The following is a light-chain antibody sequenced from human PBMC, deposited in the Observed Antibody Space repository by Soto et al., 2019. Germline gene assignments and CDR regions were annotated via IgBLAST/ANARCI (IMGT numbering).Light chain of an antibody. V-gene: IGLV2-23*01. CDR3: CSYAGSSTWV. CDR1: SSDVGSYNL. J-gene: IGLJ3*02. CDR2: EDT. Sequence: QSALTQPASVSGSPGQSITISCSGSSSDVGSYNLVSWYQQYPVKAPKLTIYEDTKRPSGVSNRFYCSKSGNTASPTISGLQAEDEADYYCCSYAGSSTWVFGGGTKLTVL.